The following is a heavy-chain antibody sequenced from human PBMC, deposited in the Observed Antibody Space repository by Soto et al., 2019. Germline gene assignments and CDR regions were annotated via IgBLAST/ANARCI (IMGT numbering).Heavy chain of an antibody. J-gene: IGHJ6*02. D-gene: IGHD3-16*01. V-gene: IGHV1-2*04. CDR3: AMVDVYVTPSPQDV. CDR1: GYTFTGYY. CDR2: INPNSGGT. Sequence: ASVKVSCKASGYTFTGYYMQWVRQAPGQGLEWMGWINPNSGGTNYAQKFQGWVTMTRDTSTSTAYMELTSLRSNDTAIYYCAMVDVYVTPSPQDVWGQGTTVTVSS.